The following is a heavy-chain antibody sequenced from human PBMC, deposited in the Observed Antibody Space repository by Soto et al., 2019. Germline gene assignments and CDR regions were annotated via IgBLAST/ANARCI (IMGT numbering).Heavy chain of an antibody. CDR3: ARGVTANYMGGDAFEI. D-gene: IGHD3-16*01. Sequence: QVLLVQSGAEVKKPGSSVKVSCKTSGGTFSSYTVSWVRQAPGQGLEYLGGVVPVFGTATYAEKFQGRLTITADESTGAAYIQLSSLRYDDTAVYFCARGVTANYMGGDAFEIWGQGTLVTVSS. CDR1: GGTFSSYT. V-gene: IGHV1-69*01. CDR2: VVPVFGTA. J-gene: IGHJ3*02.